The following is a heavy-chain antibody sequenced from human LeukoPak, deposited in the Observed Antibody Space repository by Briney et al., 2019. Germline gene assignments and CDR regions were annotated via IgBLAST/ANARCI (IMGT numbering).Heavy chain of an antibody. CDR3: TRQNCTGGSCSYVDC. CDR1: GFIFSDSY. J-gene: IGHJ4*02. Sequence: GGSLKLSCAASGFIFSDSYMHWVRQASGKGLEWVGLIRTKTKNYAATYAESVKGRFTISRDDSKNTAYLQMNSLKMEDMAVYYCTRQNCTGGSCSYVDCWGQGTLVTVSS. CDR2: IRTKTKNYAA. V-gene: IGHV3-73*01. D-gene: IGHD2-8*02.